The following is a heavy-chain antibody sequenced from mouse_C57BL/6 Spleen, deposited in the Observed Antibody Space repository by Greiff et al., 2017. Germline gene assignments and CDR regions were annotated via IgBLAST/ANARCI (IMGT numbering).Heavy chain of an antibody. CDR2: IYPGDGDT. Sequence: QVQLQQSGAELVKPGASVKISCKASGYAFSSYWMNWVKQRPGKGLEWIGQIYPGDGDTNYNGKFKGKATLTADKSSSTAYMQLSSLTSEDSAVYFCARYGWDYWYFDVWGTGTTVTVSS. CDR1: GYAFSSYW. V-gene: IGHV1-80*01. D-gene: IGHD1-2*01. CDR3: ARYGWDYWYFDV. J-gene: IGHJ1*03.